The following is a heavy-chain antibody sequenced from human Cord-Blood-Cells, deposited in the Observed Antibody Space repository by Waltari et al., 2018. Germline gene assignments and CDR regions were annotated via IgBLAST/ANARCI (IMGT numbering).Heavy chain of an antibody. CDR1: GYTFTGYY. D-gene: IGHD3-22*01. CDR3: ARSQIPLNYYDSSQDAFDI. Sequence: QVQLVQSGAEVKKPGASVKVSCKASGYTFTGYYMHWVRPAPGHGLEWMGWINPNSGGTNYAQKFQGRVTMTRDTSISTAYMELSRLRSDDTAVYYCARSQIPLNYYDSSQDAFDIWGQGTMVTVSS. CDR2: INPNSGGT. J-gene: IGHJ3*02. V-gene: IGHV1-2*02.